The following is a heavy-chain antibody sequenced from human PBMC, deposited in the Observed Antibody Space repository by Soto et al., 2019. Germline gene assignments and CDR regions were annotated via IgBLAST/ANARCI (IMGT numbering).Heavy chain of an antibody. Sequence: QVQLVQSGAEVKKPGSSVTVSCKASGGTFSSYAISWVRQAPGQGLEWMGGIIPIFGTANYAQKFQGRVTITADESTSTAYMELSSLRSEDTAAYYCAGSVVVPAAISYFDYWGQGTLVTVSS. D-gene: IGHD2-2*01. J-gene: IGHJ4*02. CDR2: IIPIFGTA. CDR3: AGSVVVPAAISYFDY. CDR1: GGTFSSYA. V-gene: IGHV1-69*01.